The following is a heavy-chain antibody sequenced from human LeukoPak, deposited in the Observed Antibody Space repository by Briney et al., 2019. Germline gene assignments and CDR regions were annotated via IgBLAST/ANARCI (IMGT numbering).Heavy chain of an antibody. CDR2: IYYSGST. D-gene: IGHD6-13*01. V-gene: IGHV4-59*08. CDR3: ARPTAQQQLAPLDY. Sequence: PETLSLTCTVSGGSISSYYWSWIRQPPGKGLEWIGYIYYSGSTNYNPSLKSRVTISVDTSKNQFSLKLSSVTAADTVVYYCARPTAQQQLAPLDYWGQGTLVTVSS. J-gene: IGHJ4*02. CDR1: GGSISSYY.